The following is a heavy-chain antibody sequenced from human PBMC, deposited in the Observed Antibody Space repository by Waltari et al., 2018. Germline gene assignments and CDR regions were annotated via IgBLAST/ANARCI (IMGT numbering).Heavy chain of an antibody. Sequence: QVQLVESGGGLVKPGGSLRLSCAASGLMFSEYYMSWIRQAPGKGLEWVSSISFLDNTKSYADSVKGRFSISRDNTNNSLFLQMNSLRGEDTAVYYCAREGGSSSWLFDYWGQGTLVTVSS. D-gene: IGHD6-13*01. V-gene: IGHV3-11*01. CDR2: ISFLDNTK. CDR3: AREGGSSSWLFDY. CDR1: GLMFSEYY. J-gene: IGHJ4*02.